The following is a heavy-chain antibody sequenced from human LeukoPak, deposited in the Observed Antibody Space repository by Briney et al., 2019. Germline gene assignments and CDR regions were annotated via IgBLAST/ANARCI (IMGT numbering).Heavy chain of an antibody. J-gene: IGHJ4*02. CDR1: GYTFTVYY. D-gene: IGHD6-19*01. Sequence: GASVKVSCEASGYTFTVYYMHWVRQAPGQGGEWMGWINPNSGGTNYAQKFQGRVTMTRDTSITTAYMELSRLRSDGTAVYYCARGKSSGWKIDYWGQGTLVTVSS. V-gene: IGHV1-2*02. CDR3: ARGKSSGWKIDY. CDR2: INPNSGGT.